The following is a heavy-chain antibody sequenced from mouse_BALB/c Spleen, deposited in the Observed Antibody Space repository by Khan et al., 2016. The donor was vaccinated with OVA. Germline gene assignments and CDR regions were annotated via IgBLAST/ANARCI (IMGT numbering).Heavy chain of an antibody. V-gene: IGHV1S56*01. Sequence: QVQLKESGPELVKPGALVKISCKASGYTFTAYDINWVKQRPGQGLEWIGWIYPGDGSTEYKENFKGKAKLTADPSSNTAYMQLSGLTSEKSAVYFCAREGLRGVGMDYWGQGTSVSVSS. D-gene: IGHD1-1*01. CDR2: IYPGDGST. CDR3: AREGLRGVGMDY. CDR1: GYTFTAYD. J-gene: IGHJ4*01.